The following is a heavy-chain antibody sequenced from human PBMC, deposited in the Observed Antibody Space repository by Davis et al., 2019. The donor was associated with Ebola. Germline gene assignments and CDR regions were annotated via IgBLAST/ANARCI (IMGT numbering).Heavy chain of an antibody. V-gene: IGHV4-39*07. CDR3: ARTKRDLGYCSSTSCYEQILFDY. J-gene: IGHJ4*02. CDR2: IYYSGST. D-gene: IGHD2-2*01. CDR1: GGSISSSSYY. Sequence: SETLSLTCTVSGGSISSSSYYWGWIRQPPGKGLEWIGSIYYSGSTYYNPSLKSRVTISVDTSKNQFSLKLSSVTAADTAVYYCARTKRDLGYCSSTSCYEQILFDYWGQGTLVTVSS.